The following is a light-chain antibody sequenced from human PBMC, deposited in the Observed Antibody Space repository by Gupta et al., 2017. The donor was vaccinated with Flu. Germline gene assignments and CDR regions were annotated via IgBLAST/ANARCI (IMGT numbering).Light chain of an antibody. J-gene: IGKJ1*01. V-gene: IGKV1-5*03. CDR1: QSISSW. Sequence: DNQMTKTPSTLSASAGDRVSITCRASQSISSWLAWYQQKPGKAPKLLIYKASSLEYGVPSRFSGSGSETEFTLTISSLQPDDFATYYCQHYNSYPWTFGQGTKVEIK. CDR2: KAS. CDR3: QHYNSYPWT.